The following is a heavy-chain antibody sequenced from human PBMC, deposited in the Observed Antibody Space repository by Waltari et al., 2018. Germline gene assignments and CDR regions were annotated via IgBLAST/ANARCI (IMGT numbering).Heavy chain of an antibody. V-gene: IGHV1-24*01. Sequence: QVQLVQSGAEVKKPGASVKVSCKVSGYTLTELSMHWVRQAPGKGLEWMGGFEPEEGETIDAQKCQGRVTMTEDTSTDTAYMELSSLRSEDTAVYYCATIRVVWFGELLPFDPWGQGTLVTVSS. CDR2: FEPEEGET. D-gene: IGHD3-10*01. J-gene: IGHJ5*02. CDR1: GYTLTELS. CDR3: ATIRVVWFGELLPFDP.